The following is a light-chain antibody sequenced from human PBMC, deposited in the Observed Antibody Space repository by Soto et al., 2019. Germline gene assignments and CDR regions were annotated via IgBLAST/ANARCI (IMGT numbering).Light chain of an antibody. V-gene: IGKV1-8*01. CDR3: QQYYSYPLT. J-gene: IGKJ3*01. CDR2: AAS. CDR1: QGISSY. Sequence: AIRMTQSPSSFSASTGDRVTITCRASQGISSYLAWYQQKPGKAPKLLIYAASTLQSGVPSRFSGSGSGTDFTLTISCLQSEDFATYYCQQYYSYPLTCGPGPKVDIK.